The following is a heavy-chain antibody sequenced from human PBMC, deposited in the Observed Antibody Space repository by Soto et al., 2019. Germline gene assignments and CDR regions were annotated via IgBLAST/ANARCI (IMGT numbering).Heavy chain of an antibody. Sequence: PGGSLRLSCVASGFSFSSYAMAWVRQAPGRGLEWVADISGTSATAYYADSVKGRFTISRDNSKNTLYLDINSLRADDTAVYYCAKNRFGVGASPFDYWGQGTLVTVSS. D-gene: IGHD3-10*01. CDR1: GFSFSSYA. CDR2: ISGTSATA. J-gene: IGHJ4*02. CDR3: AKNRFGVGASPFDY. V-gene: IGHV3-23*01.